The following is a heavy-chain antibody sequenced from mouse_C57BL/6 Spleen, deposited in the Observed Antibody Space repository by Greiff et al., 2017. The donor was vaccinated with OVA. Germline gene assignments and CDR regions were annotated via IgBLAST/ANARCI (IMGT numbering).Heavy chain of an antibody. CDR2: IDPETGGT. CDR1: GYTFTDYE. D-gene: IGHD2-1*01. V-gene: IGHV1-15*01. Sequence: QVQLQQSGAELVRPGASVTLSCKASGYTFTDYEMHWVKQTPVHGLEWIGAIDPETGGTAYNQKFKGKAILTADKSSSTAYMELRSLTSEDSAVYYCTSSRGYYGNLCDVWGTGTTVTVSS. CDR3: TSSRGYYGNLCDV. J-gene: IGHJ1*03.